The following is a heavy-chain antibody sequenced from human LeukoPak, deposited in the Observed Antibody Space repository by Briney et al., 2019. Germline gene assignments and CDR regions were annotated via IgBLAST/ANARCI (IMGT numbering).Heavy chain of an antibody. J-gene: IGHJ4*02. Sequence: PGGSPRLSCAASGFSFSDYAMHWVRQAPGKGLEWVALISFDGSNKYYADSVKGRFTISRDNSKNTLYLLMNSLGAEDTALYYCARDHDYNYHDFDYWGQGTLVTVSS. CDR2: ISFDGSNK. CDR1: GFSFSDYA. V-gene: IGHV3-30*04. D-gene: IGHD5-24*01. CDR3: ARDHDYNYHDFDY.